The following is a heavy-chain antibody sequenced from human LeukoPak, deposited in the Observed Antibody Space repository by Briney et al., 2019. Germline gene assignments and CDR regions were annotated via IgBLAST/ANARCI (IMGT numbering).Heavy chain of an antibody. Sequence: GGSLRLSCAASGFTVSSYAMSWVRQAPGKGLEWVSAISGSGGSTYYADSVKGRFTISRDNSKNTLYLQMNGLRAEDTAVYYCARVYYGSGSLYYYYYYMDVWGKGTTVTISS. CDR3: ARVYYGSGSLYYYYYYMDV. V-gene: IGHV3-23*01. D-gene: IGHD3-10*01. J-gene: IGHJ6*03. CDR1: GFTVSSYA. CDR2: ISGSGGST.